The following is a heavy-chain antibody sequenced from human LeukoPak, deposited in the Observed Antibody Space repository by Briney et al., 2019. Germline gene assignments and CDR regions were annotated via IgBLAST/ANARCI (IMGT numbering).Heavy chain of an antibody. D-gene: IGHD6-13*01. Sequence: SETLPLTCAVYGGSFSGYYWSWIRQPPGKGLEWIGEINHSGSTNYNPSLKSRVTISVDTSKNQFSLKLSSVTAADTAVYYCARAYSSSGPLSWFDPWGQGTLVTVSS. CDR1: GGSFSGYY. V-gene: IGHV4-34*01. J-gene: IGHJ5*02. CDR2: INHSGST. CDR3: ARAYSSSGPLSWFDP.